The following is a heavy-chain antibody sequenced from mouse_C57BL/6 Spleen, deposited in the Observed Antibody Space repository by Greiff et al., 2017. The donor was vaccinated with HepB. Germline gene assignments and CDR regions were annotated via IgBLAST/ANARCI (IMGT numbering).Heavy chain of an antibody. CDR2: INPNNGGT. V-gene: IGHV1-18*01. J-gene: IGHJ3*01. CDR3: ARREELGRGAWFAY. CDR1: GYTFTDYN. Sequence: VQLQQSGPELVKPGASVKIPCKASGYTFTDYNMDWVKQSHGKSLEWIGDINPNNGGTIYNQKFKGKATLTVDKSSSTAYMELRSLTSEDTAVYYCARREELGRGAWFAYWGQGTLVTVSA. D-gene: IGHD4-1*01.